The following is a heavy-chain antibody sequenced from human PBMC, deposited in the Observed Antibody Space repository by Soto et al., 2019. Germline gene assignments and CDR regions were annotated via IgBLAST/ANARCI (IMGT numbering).Heavy chain of an antibody. CDR3: ARHAILSYALDI. CDR2: IIHVVGIP. CDR1: GGTFSSST. J-gene: IGHJ3*02. Sequence: QVQLVQSGAEVKKPGSSVKVSCKALGGTFSSSTINWMRQAPGQGLEWMGRIIHVVGIPDYAQKFQGRVTLTADKSTDTAFMELSGLRSDDTAVYYCARHAILSYALDIWGQGTLVTVSS. D-gene: IGHD2-21*01. V-gene: IGHV1-69*02.